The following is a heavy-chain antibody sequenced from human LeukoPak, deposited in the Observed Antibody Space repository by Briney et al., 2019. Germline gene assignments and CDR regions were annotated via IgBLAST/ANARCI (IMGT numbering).Heavy chain of an antibody. D-gene: IGHD3-22*01. J-gene: IGHJ4*02. CDR1: GFTFSSYA. CDR2: ISGSGGST. Sequence: GGSLRLSCAASGFTFSSYAMSWVRQAPGKGLEWVSAISGSGGSTYYAGSVKGRFTISRDNSKNTLYLQMNSLRPEDTAVYYCAKCRLDSSGYYLFDYWGQGTLVTVSS. V-gene: IGHV3-23*01. CDR3: AKCRLDSSGYYLFDY.